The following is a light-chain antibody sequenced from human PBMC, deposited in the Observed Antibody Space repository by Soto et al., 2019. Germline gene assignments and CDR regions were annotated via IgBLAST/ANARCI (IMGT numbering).Light chain of an antibody. CDR1: SSDVGNYNL. J-gene: IGLJ3*02. Sequence: QSVLTQPASVSGSPGQSITISCTGTSSDVGNYNLVSWYQQHPGEAPKLLIYEGSKRPSGVSNRFSGSKFGNTASLTISGLQAEDEVDYYCCSYAGDSTWVFGGGTQLTVL. V-gene: IGLV2-23*01. CDR2: EGS. CDR3: CSYAGDSTWV.